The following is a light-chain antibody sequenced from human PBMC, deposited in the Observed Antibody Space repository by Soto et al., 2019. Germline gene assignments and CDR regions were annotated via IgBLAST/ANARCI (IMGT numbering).Light chain of an antibody. J-gene: IGKJ1*01. CDR1: QSVSSN. V-gene: IGKV3-15*01. CDR3: QQYNNWPWT. CDR2: GAS. Sequence: EIVMTQSPATLSVSPGERATLSYRASQSVSSNLAWYQQKPGQAPRLLIYGASTRATGIPARFSGSGSATEFTLTISSLQSEDFAVYYCQQYNNWPWTFGQGTKVEIK.